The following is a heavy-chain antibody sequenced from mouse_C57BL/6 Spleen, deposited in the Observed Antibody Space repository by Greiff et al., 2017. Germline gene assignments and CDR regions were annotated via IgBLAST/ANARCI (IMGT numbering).Heavy chain of an antibody. Sequence: EVKLVESGGGLVKPGGSLKLSCAASGFTFSDYGMHWVRQAPEKGLEWVAYISSGSSTIYYADTVQGRFTISRDNAKNTLFLQMSSRRSEDTAMYYCARNRGWYFDVWGTGTTVTVSS. J-gene: IGHJ1*03. CDR3: ARNRGWYFDV. CDR2: ISSGSSTI. V-gene: IGHV5-17*01. CDR1: GFTFSDYG.